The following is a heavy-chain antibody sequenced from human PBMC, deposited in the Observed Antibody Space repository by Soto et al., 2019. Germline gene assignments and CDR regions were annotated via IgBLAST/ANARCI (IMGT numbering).Heavy chain of an antibody. CDR1: GFTFSSYG. CDR3: ARDHHTYGWDY. D-gene: IGHD3-16*01. V-gene: IGHV3-33*01. CDR2: IWYDGSNK. J-gene: IGHJ4*02. Sequence: QVQLVESGGGVVQPGRSLRLSCAASGFTFSSYGMHWVRQAPGKGLEWVAVIWYDGSNKYYADSVRGEFTISRDNSKNTLYLQMNSLRAEDTAVYYWARDHHTYGWDYWGQGPLFTFSS.